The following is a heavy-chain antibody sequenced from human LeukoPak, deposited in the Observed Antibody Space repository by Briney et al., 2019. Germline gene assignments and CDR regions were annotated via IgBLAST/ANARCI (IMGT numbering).Heavy chain of an antibody. CDR1: GFTFSDYY. CDR2: ISNSGSII. CDR3: ARGLGSYFDY. Sequence: GGSLRLSCAASGFTFSDYYMNWIRQAPGKGLEWVSYISNSGSIIYYADSVKGRFTISRDNAKNSLYLQMNSLRAEDTAVYYCARGLGSYFDYWGQGTLVTVSS. D-gene: IGHD6-19*01. J-gene: IGHJ4*02. V-gene: IGHV3-11*04.